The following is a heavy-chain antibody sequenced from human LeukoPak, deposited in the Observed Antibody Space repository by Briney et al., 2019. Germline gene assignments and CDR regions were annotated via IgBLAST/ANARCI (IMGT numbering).Heavy chain of an antibody. CDR2: INHSGST. D-gene: IGHD3/OR15-3a*01. V-gene: IGHV4-34*01. J-gene: IGHJ5*02. CDR3: AREFWAAPSENWFDP. CDR1: GGSFTDYY. Sequence: PSETLSLTCAVYGGSFTDYYWSWIRQPPGKGLEWIGDINHSGSTNYNPSLESRVTISEDMSKNQFSLKLSSVTAADTAVYYCAREFWAAPSENWFDPWGQGTLVTVSS.